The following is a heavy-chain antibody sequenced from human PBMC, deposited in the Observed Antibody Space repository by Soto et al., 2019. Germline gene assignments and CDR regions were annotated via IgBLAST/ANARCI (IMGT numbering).Heavy chain of an antibody. CDR3: ARDTDGLHY. CDR2: INTDGSIT. V-gene: IGHV3-74*01. CDR1: GLIFSNYK. Sequence: PGGSLRLSCAASGLIFSNYKMHWVRQAPGKALVWVSRINTDGSITDYAGSVKGRFTVSRDNPKNTLYLQMNSLRAEDTAVYYCARDTDGLHYWGQGTLVTVSS. J-gene: IGHJ4*02.